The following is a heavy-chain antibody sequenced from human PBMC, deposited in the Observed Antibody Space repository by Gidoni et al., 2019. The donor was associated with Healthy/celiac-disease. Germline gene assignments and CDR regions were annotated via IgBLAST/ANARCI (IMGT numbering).Heavy chain of an antibody. Sequence: QVQLEQSGAEVKKPGASVKVSCKASGDSFTGYYMHWVRQAPGQGLEWMGWINPNSGGTNYAQQFQCRVTMTRDTSISTAYMELSRLRSDDTAVYYCARDHTTGTAPPAYWGQGTLVTVSS. CDR2: INPNSGGT. CDR1: GDSFTGYY. CDR3: ARDHTTGTAPPAY. D-gene: IGHD1-1*01. J-gene: IGHJ4*02. V-gene: IGHV1-2*02.